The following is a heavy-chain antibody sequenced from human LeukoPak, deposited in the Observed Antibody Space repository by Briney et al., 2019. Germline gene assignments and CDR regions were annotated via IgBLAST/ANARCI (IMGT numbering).Heavy chain of an antibody. CDR1: GYIINKYA. D-gene: IGHD4-11*01. J-gene: IGHJ4*02. V-gene: IGHV1-3*04. CDR2: INTATFKT. Sequence: ASVKVSCKVSGYIINKYAIHWVRQAPGQRLEWMGWINTATFKTRYSQKFQGRLTIASDTSASTAYMELSSLRSEDTAIYFCARVNDYIGTYYFDFWGQGTLVTVSS. CDR3: ARVNDYIGTYYFDF.